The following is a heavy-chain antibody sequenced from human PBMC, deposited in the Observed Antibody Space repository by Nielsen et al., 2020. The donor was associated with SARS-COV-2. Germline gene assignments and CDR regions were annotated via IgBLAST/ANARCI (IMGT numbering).Heavy chain of an antibody. Sequence: ETLSLTCAASGFTFDDYTMHWVRQAPGKGLEWVSLISWDGGSTYYADSVKGRFTISRDNAKNSLYLEMNSLRAEDTAVYYCARYSGAYWGQGTLVTVSS. V-gene: IGHV3-43*01. CDR2: ISWDGGST. CDR3: ARYSGAY. CDR1: GFTFDDYT. J-gene: IGHJ4*02.